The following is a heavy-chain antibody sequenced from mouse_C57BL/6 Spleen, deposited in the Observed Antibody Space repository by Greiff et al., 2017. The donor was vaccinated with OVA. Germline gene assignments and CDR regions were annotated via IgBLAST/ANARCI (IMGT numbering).Heavy chain of an antibody. CDR1: GFSLTSYG. CDR3: ARHDSSGYGFAY. J-gene: IGHJ3*01. D-gene: IGHD3-2*02. V-gene: IGHV2-6-1*01. CDR2: IWSDGST. Sequence: VQLQESGPGLVAPSQSLSITCTVSGFSLTSYGVHWVRQPPGKGLEWLVVIWSDGSTTYNSALNSRLSISKDNSKSQVFLKMNSLQTDDTAMYYCARHDSSGYGFAYWGQGTLVTVSA.